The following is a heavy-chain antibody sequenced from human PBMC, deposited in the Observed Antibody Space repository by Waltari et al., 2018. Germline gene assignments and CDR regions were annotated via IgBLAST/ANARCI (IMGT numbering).Heavy chain of an antibody. J-gene: IGHJ4*02. Sequence: QVQLVQSGAEVKKPGSSVKVSCKASGCTFSSYAISWVRQAPGQGLEWMGGIIPIFGTANYAQKFQGRVTITADESTSTAYMELSSMRSEDTAVYYCARERLAEWVAGTGAYYFDYWGQGTLVTVSS. V-gene: IGHV1-69*01. CDR1: GCTFSSYA. D-gene: IGHD6-19*01. CDR2: IIPIFGTA. CDR3: ARERLAEWVAGTGAYYFDY.